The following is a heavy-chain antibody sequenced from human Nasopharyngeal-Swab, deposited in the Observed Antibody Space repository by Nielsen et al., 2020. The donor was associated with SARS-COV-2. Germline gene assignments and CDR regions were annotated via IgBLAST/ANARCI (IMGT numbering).Heavy chain of an antibody. CDR1: GGSFSGYY. Sequence: SETLSLTCAVYGGSFSGYYWSWIRQPPGKGLEWIGEINHSGSTNYNPSLKSRVTISVDTSKNQFSLKLSSVTAADTAVYYCARAYRYSNYRWFDPWGQGTLVTVSS. J-gene: IGHJ5*02. CDR3: ARAYRYSNYRWFDP. V-gene: IGHV4-34*01. CDR2: INHSGST. D-gene: IGHD4-11*01.